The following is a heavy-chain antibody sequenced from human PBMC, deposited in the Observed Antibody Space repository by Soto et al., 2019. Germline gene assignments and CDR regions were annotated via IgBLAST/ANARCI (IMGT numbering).Heavy chain of an antibody. D-gene: IGHD4-17*01. Sequence: PGESLKISCKGSGYSFTSYWISWARQMPGKGLEWMGRIDPSDSYTKYSPSFQAHVTMSADKSISTAYLQWPSLKASDTGMYCCARLRYDYGDYLWFDPWGQGTMVTVS. CDR3: ARLRYDYGDYLWFDP. V-gene: IGHV5-10-1*01. J-gene: IGHJ5*02. CDR2: IDPSDSYT. CDR1: GYSFTSYW.